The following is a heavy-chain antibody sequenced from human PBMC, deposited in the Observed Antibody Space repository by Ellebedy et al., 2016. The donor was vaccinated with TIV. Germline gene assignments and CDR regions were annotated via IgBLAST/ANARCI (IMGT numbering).Heavy chain of an antibody. V-gene: IGHV1-69*13. Sequence: SVKVSCXASGGTFSSYAISWVRQAPGQGLEWMGGIIPIFGTANYAQKFQGRVTITADESTSTAYMELSSLRSEDTAVYYCARVPLSTYYYDSSGYDSQSYFDYWGQGTLVTVSS. D-gene: IGHD3-22*01. CDR1: GGTFSSYA. J-gene: IGHJ4*02. CDR2: IIPIFGTA. CDR3: ARVPLSTYYYDSSGYDSQSYFDY.